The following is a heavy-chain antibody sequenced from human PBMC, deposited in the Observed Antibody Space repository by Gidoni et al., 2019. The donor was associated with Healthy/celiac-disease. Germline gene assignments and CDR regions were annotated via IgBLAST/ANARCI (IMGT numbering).Heavy chain of an antibody. CDR3: ATRRPTVTRREGAFDI. CDR2: FDPEDGET. D-gene: IGHD4-17*01. J-gene: IGHJ3*02. CDR1: GYTLTDLS. Sequence: QVQLVQSGAEVKKPGASVKVSCKVSGYTLTDLSMHWVRQAPGKGLEWMGGFDPEDGETIYAQKFQGRVTMTEDTSTDTAYMELSSLRSEDTAVYYCATRRPTVTRREGAFDIWGQGTMVTVSS. V-gene: IGHV1-24*01.